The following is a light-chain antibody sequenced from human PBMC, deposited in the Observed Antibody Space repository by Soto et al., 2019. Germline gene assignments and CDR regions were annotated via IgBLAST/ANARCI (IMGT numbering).Light chain of an antibody. V-gene: IGKV3-15*01. J-gene: IGKJ2*01. CDR3: QQHNNWPET. Sequence: VMTQSPVTLSVSPGERATLSCRASQSVRNKLAWYQQKPGQAPRLLIYDASTRATGIPVRFSGSGSGTEFTLTISSRQSEDFAVYYCQQHNNWPETFGLGTKLEIK. CDR1: QSVRNK. CDR2: DAS.